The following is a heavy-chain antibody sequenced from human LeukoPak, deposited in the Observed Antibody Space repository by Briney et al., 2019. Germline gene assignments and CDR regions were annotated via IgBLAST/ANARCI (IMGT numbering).Heavy chain of an antibody. CDR3: AETTVTTHGYDAFDI. D-gene: IGHD4-17*01. V-gene: IGHV4-39*01. CDR2: IYYSGST. CDR1: GGSLSSSSYY. J-gene: IGHJ3*02. Sequence: PSETLSLTCTVSGGSLSSSSYYWGWIRQPPGTGLEWIGSIYYSGSTYYNPSLKSRVTISVDTSKNQFSLKLSSVTAADTAVYYCAETTVTTHGYDAFDIWGQGTMVTVSS.